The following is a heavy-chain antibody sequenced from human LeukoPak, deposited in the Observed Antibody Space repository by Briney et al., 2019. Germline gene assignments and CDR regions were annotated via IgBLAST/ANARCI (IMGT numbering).Heavy chain of an antibody. CDR3: ARGRVRGVTYYYYGMDV. CDR1: GGSFSGYY. Sequence: SETLSLTCAVYGGSFSGYYWSWIRQPPGKGLEWIGEINHSGSTNYNPSLKSRVTISVDTSKNQFSLKLSSVTAADTAVYYCARGRVRGVTYYYYGMDVWGQGTTVTVSS. CDR2: INHSGST. D-gene: IGHD3-10*01. V-gene: IGHV4-34*01. J-gene: IGHJ6*02.